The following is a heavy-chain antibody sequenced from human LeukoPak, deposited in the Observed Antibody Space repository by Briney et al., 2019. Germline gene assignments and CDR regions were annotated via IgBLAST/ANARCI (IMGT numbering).Heavy chain of an antibody. D-gene: IGHD5-12*01. CDR1: GFTFSDYY. V-gene: IGHV3-11*01. CDR2: ISSSGSTI. J-gene: IGHJ6*02. Sequence: SGGSLRLSCAASGFTFSDYYMSWIRQAPGKGLEWVSYISSSGSTIYYADSVKGRFTISRDNAKNSLYLQMSSLRAEDTAVYYCARDLVATIIKTACGMDVWGQGTTVTVSS. CDR3: ARDLVATIIKTACGMDV.